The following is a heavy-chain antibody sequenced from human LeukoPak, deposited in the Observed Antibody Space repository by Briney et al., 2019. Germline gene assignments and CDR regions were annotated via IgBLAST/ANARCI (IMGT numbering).Heavy chain of an antibody. Sequence: ASVKVSCKASGGTFRSTTINWVRQAPGQVLEWMGGITPIFRTPNYAQKFQGRVTITADESTSTAYMELSSLRSEDTAVYYCAREVPSSGWLDYWGQGTLVTVSS. J-gene: IGHJ4*02. CDR3: AREVPSSGWLDY. D-gene: IGHD6-19*01. CDR1: GGTFRSTT. V-gene: IGHV1-69*01. CDR2: ITPIFRTP.